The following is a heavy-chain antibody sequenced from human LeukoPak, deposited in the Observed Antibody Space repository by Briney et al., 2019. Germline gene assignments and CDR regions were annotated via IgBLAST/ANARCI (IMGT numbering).Heavy chain of an antibody. CDR2: IYSGGST. D-gene: IGHD1-26*01. CDR1: GFTVSSNY. V-gene: IGHV3-53*01. J-gene: IGHJ4*02. CDR3: AKAGAIKFDF. Sequence: GGSLRLSCAASGFTVSSNYMSWVRQAPGKGLEWVSVIYSGGSTYYADSVKGRFTISRDNSKNTLHLDMNSVRAEDTAIYYCAKAGAIKFDFWGQGILVTVSS.